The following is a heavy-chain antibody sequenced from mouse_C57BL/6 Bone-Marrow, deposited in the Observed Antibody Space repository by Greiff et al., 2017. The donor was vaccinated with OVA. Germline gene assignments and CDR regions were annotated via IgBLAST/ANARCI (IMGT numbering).Heavy chain of an antibody. D-gene: IGHD1-1*01. CDR3: SRSLLRSSYAMDY. Sequence: VQLQQPGAELVMPGASVKLSCKASGYTFTSYWMHWVKQRPGQGLEWIGEIDPSDSYTNYNQKFKGKSTLTVDKSSSTAYMQLSSLTSEDSAVYYCSRSLLRSSYAMDYWGQGTSVTVSS. V-gene: IGHV1-69*01. CDR1: GYTFTSYW. J-gene: IGHJ4*01. CDR2: IDPSDSYT.